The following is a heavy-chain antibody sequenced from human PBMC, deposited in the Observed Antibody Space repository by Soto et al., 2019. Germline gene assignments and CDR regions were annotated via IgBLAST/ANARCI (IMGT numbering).Heavy chain of an antibody. CDR3: ARAPGNGRLDS. CDR1: GAYVNTGGYY. CDR2: IYHSGDT. J-gene: IGHJ5*01. Sequence: QVQLQESGPGLVKPSQTLSLTCTVSGAYVNTGGYYWSWVRQYPGKGLEWIGYIYHSGDTYYNPSLKSRLTISVEKGKNHFSLSRSSVTVADTAVYYCARAPGNGRLDSWGHGTLVIVSS. D-gene: IGHD1-26*01. V-gene: IGHV4-31*03.